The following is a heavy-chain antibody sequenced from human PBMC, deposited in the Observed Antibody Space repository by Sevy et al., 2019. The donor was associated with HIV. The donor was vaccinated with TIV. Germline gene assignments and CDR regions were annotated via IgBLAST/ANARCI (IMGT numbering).Heavy chain of an antibody. CDR2: IKQDGSEK. D-gene: IGHD6-13*01. CDR3: ARDTGGIGMDV. CDR1: GFTFSSHW. V-gene: IGHV3-7*01. J-gene: IGHJ6*02. Sequence: GGSLRLSCAVSGFTFSSHWMSWVRQAPGKGLEWVANIKQDGSEKYYVDSVKGRFTISRDNAKNSLSLQMNSLRAEDTAVYYCARDTGGIGMDVWGQGTTVTVSS.